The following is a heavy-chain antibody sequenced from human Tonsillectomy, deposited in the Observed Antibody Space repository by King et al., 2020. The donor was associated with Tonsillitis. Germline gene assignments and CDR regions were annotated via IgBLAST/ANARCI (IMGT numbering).Heavy chain of an antibody. D-gene: IGHD5-24*01. V-gene: IGHV4-4*02. J-gene: IGHJ3*01. Sequence: VQLQESGPGLVKPSGTLSLTCAVSGGSISSSNWWSWVRQPPGKGLGWVGERYHSGSTNYNPSLKSRVTMSVDKSKNQFSLKLSSVTAADTAVYYCARRRWNAFDLWGQGTRVTVSS. CDR1: GGSISSSNW. CDR3: ARRRWNAFDL. CDR2: RYHSGST.